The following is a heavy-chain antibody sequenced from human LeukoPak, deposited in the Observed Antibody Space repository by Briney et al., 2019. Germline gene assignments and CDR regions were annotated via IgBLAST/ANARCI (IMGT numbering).Heavy chain of an antibody. J-gene: IGHJ4*02. D-gene: IGHD3-16*01. CDR2: INHSGST. Sequence: SETLSLTCTVSGGSISSYYWSWIRQPPGKGLEWIGEINHSGSTNYNPSLKSRVTISVDTSKNQFSLKLSSVTAADTAVYYCARGGRMITFGGVLYGYWGQGTLVTVSS. V-gene: IGHV4-34*01. CDR1: GGSISSYY. CDR3: ARGGRMITFGGVLYGY.